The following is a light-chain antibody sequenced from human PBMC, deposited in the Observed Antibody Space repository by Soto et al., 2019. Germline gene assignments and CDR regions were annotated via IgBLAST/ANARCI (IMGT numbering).Light chain of an antibody. J-gene: IGKJ5*01. CDR3: QQLHGYPIT. Sequence: ILLTQSPSSLSASAGDRVTITCRASQGISTSLAWYQQKPGKAPKLLIYAASNFQSGVPSRFSGSGSGTHFTLTISCLQPEDFATYYCQQLHGYPITFGQGTRLEIK. CDR2: AAS. V-gene: IGKV1-9*01. CDR1: QGISTS.